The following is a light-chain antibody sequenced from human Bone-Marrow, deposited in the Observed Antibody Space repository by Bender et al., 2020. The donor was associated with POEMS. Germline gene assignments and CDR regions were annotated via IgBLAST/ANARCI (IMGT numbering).Light chain of an antibody. CDR2: GDT. J-gene: IGLJ2*01. CDR1: DTDLGPHSV. Sequence: QSALTQPASVSASPGQAITVSCTGGDTDLGPHSVVSWYQQHPGRVPKLVIFGDTKRPSGVSDRFSASKSGRSASLTISGHQADNGADYFCSSYTTSSTPYVVFGGGTKLTVL. V-gene: IGLV2-14*02. CDR3: SSYTTSSTPYVV.